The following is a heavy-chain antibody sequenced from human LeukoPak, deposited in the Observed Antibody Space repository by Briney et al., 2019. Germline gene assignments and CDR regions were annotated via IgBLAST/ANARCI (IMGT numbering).Heavy chain of an antibody. CDR2: MNPNSGNT. V-gene: IGHV1-8*01. CDR3: ARSYSPDYYYYMDV. D-gene: IGHD4-11*01. Sequence: ASVKVSCKASGYTFTSYDINWVRQATGQGLEWMGWMNPNSGNTGYAQKFQGRVTMTRNPSISTAYMELSSLRSEDTAVYYCARSYSPDYYYYMDVWGKGTTVTVSS. J-gene: IGHJ6*03. CDR1: GYTFTSYD.